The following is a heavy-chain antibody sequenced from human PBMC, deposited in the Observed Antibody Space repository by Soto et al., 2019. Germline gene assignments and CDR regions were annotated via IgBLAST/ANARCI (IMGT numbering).Heavy chain of an antibody. CDR1: GGSIGSGDYS. Sequence: KPSETLSLTCAVSGGSIGSGDYSWSWIRQPPGKGLEWIGYIFYSGTTYYNPSLKSRVTISVDGSKNQFSLRLSSLTAADTAVYFCARGPYYDFWSGHRGFDYWGQGTLVTVSS. D-gene: IGHD3-3*01. V-gene: IGHV4-30-2*01. CDR2: IFYSGTT. CDR3: ARGPYYDFWSGHRGFDY. J-gene: IGHJ4*02.